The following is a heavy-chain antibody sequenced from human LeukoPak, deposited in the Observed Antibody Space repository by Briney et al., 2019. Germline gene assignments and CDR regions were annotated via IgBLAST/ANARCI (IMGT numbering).Heavy chain of an antibody. D-gene: IGHD3-10*01. J-gene: IGHJ5*02. CDR2: IYHSGST. CDR1: DYSISSGYY. Sequence: SETLSLTCAVSDYSISSGYYWGWIRRPPGKGLEWIGSIYHSGSTYYNPSLKSRVTISVDTSKNQFSLMLSSVTAADTAVYYCARGWFGELSAWFDPWGQGTLVTVSS. CDR3: ARGWFGELSAWFDP. V-gene: IGHV4-38-2*01.